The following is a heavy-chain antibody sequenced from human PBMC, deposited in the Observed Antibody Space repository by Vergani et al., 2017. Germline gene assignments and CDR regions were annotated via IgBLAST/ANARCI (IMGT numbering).Heavy chain of an antibody. J-gene: IGHJ3*02. Sequence: EVQLVESGGGLVQPGGSLRLSCAASGFTFSSYAMSWVRQAPGQGLEWVSAISGSGGSTYYADSVKGRFTISRDNSKNTLYLQLNSLRAEDTAVYYCAKDSSIAGFAFDIWGQGTMVTVSS. D-gene: IGHD6-13*01. CDR2: ISGSGGST. V-gene: IGHV3-23*04. CDR1: GFTFSSYA. CDR3: AKDSSIAGFAFDI.